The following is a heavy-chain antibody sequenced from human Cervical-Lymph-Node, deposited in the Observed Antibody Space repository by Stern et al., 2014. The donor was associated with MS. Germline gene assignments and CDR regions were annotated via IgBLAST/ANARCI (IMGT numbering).Heavy chain of an antibody. CDR1: GFTFGDYG. D-gene: IGHD3-16*01. Sequence: EVHLVESGGDVVRPGGSLRLSCAVSGFTFGDYGMTWVRQAPGKGLEWVSGIAWHGGNTGYADSVKGRFTILRDDAKNSLYLQMSSLRAEDTALYYCARGYYPDTSSYLDYWGQGTLVTVSS. CDR3: ARGYYPDTSSYLDY. CDR2: IAWHGGNT. V-gene: IGHV3-20*04. J-gene: IGHJ4*02.